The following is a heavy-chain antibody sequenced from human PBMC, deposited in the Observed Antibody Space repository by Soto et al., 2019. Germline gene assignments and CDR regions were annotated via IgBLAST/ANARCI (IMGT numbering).Heavy chain of an antibody. CDR3: AKVRGRTYYYDTFDV. CDR1: GFSFDEYA. D-gene: IGHD3-22*01. J-gene: IGHJ3*01. V-gene: IGHV3-9*01. Sequence: VQLVESGGGSVQPSRSLRLSCSASGFSFDEYALHWVRQTPGKGLEWVSGISWNSATIEFADSVKGRFNISRDNAKNFLYLQINRLTTEDTAVYFCAKVRGRTYYYDTFDVWGQGTMVTVS. CDR2: ISWNSATI.